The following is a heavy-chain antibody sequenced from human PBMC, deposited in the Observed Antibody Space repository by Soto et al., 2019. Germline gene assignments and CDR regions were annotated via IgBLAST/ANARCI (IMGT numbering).Heavy chain of an antibody. J-gene: IGHJ4*02. V-gene: IGHV1-18*01. CDR1: GYTFPSST. Sequence: QVQLVQSGAEVKKPGASVKVSSKASGYTFPSSTISWVRQAPGQGLEWMGWISAYNGNTKYAQKLQGRVTMTTDTSTSTGYMELRDLRSDDTAMYFCAIANYGDNDYWGQGTLVTVSS. CDR3: AIANYGDNDY. D-gene: IGHD4-17*01. CDR2: ISAYNGNT.